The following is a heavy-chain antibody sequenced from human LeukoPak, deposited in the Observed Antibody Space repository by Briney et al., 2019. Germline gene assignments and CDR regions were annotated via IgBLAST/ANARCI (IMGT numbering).Heavy chain of an antibody. CDR3: ARDRDGQLPDLAFDI. J-gene: IGHJ3*02. V-gene: IGHV3-48*01. CDR2: ISSSSSTI. CDR1: GFTFSSYS. D-gene: IGHD2-2*01. Sequence: QPGGSLRLSCAASGFTFSSYSMNWARQAPGKGLEWVSYISSSSSTIYYADSVKGRFTISRDNAKNSLYLRMNSLRAEDTAVYYCARDRDGQLPDLAFDIRGQGTMVTVSS.